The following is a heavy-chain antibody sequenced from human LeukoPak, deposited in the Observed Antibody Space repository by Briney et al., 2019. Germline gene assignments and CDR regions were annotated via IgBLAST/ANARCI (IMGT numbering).Heavy chain of an antibody. CDR3: ASGWYLRYFQH. J-gene: IGHJ1*01. Sequence: PGGSLRLSCAASGFTFSSYWMSWVRQAPGKGLEWVANIKQDGSEKYYVDSVKGRFTISRDNAKNSLYLQMSSLRAEDTAVYYCASGWYLRYFQHWGQGTLVTVSS. V-gene: IGHV3-7*01. D-gene: IGHD6-19*01. CDR1: GFTFSSYW. CDR2: IKQDGSEK.